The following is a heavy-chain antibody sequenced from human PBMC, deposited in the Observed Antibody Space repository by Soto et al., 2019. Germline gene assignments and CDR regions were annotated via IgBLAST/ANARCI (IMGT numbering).Heavy chain of an antibody. CDR3: AKIRSGYSRFYGMDV. CDR2: ISGSGGST. D-gene: IGHD3-3*01. Sequence: GGSLRLSCAASGFTFSSYAMSWVRQAPGKGLEWVSAISGSGGSTYYADSVKGRFTISRDNSKNTLYLQMNSLRAEDTAVYYCAKIRSGYSRFYGMDVWGQGTTVTVSS. V-gene: IGHV3-23*01. J-gene: IGHJ6*02. CDR1: GFTFSSYA.